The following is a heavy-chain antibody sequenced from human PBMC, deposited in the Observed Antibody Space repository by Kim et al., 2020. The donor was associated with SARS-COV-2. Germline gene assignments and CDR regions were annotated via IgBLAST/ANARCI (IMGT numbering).Heavy chain of an antibody. CDR3: AKGPSYYDSSGYYY. Sequence: GGSLRLSCAASGFTFSSYAMSWVRQAPGKGLEWVSAISGSGGSTYYADSVKGRFTISRDNSKNTLYLQMNSLRAEDTAVYYCAKGPSYYDSSGYYYWGQGTLVTVSS. CDR1: GFTFSSYA. V-gene: IGHV3-23*01. CDR2: ISGSGGST. D-gene: IGHD3-22*01. J-gene: IGHJ4*02.